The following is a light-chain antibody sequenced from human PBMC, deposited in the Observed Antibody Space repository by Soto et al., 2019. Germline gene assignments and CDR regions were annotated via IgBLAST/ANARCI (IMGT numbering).Light chain of an antibody. Sequence: QSVLTQPPSASGTPGQRVSISCSGSRSNIGRNYVYWYQQLPGTAPKLLIQRNNERPSGVPDRFSGSKSGNTASLTISGLQADDEADYYCCSYAGYYTLVFGGGTKVTVL. CDR1: RSNIGRNY. CDR3: CSYAGYYTLV. V-gene: IGLV1-47*01. CDR2: RNN. J-gene: IGLJ2*01.